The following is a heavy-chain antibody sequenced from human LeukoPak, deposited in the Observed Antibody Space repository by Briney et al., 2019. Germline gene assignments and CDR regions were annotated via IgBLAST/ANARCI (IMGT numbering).Heavy chain of an antibody. CDR3: ATRRGDSSSLDY. CDR1: GYTLTELS. Sequence: ASVKVSCKVSGYTLTELSMHWVRQAPGKGLEWMGGFDPEDGETIYAQKFQGRVTMTEDTSTDTAYMELSSLRSEDTAVYYCATRRGDSSSLDYWGQGTLVTVSS. J-gene: IGHJ4*02. V-gene: IGHV1-24*01. D-gene: IGHD6-6*01. CDR2: FDPEDGET.